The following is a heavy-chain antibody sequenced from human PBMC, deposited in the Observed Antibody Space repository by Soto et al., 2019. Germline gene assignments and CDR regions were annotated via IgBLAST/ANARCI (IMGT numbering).Heavy chain of an antibody. CDR1: DGSLSTYY. CDR2: IYASGST. Sequence: KSTETLSLTCIVSDGSLSTYYWNWIRQPAGKGLEWIGRIYASGSTNYNPSLKSRVTMSVDTSKNQFSLRMISVTAADTAMYYCARPAIPRGGWLRPWGQGVLVTVSS. D-gene: IGHD6-19*01. J-gene: IGHJ5*02. V-gene: IGHV4-4*07. CDR3: ARPAIPRGGWLRP.